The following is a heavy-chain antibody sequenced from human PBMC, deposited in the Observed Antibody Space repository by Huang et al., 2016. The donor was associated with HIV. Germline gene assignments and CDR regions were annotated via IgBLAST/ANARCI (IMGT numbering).Heavy chain of an antibody. V-gene: IGHV1-69*13. J-gene: IGHJ4*02. D-gene: IGHD3-22*01. Sequence: QVQLVQSGAEVKKPGSSVKVSFKASGGTFCSFAFSWVRQAPGQGLKWMGGIIPIIGKANYAKKFQGRVTITAEESTSTAYMELSRLRSEDTAVYYCARARGYYDSSVSYYFDYWGQGTLVTVSS. CDR3: ARARGYYDSSVSYYFDY. CDR2: IIPIIGKA. CDR1: GGTFCSFA.